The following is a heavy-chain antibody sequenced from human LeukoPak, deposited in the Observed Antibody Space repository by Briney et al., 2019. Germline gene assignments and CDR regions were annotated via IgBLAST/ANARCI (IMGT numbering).Heavy chain of an antibody. V-gene: IGHV1-69*04. D-gene: IGHD6-19*01. CDR1: GGTFSSYA. Sequence: ASVKVSCKASGGTFSSYAISWVRQAPGQGLEWMGRIILIFGIANYAQKFQGRVTITADKSTSTAYMELSSLRSEDTAVYYCASVAHQNYYYYGMDVWGQGTTVTVSS. CDR3: ASVAHQNYYYYGMDV. J-gene: IGHJ6*02. CDR2: IILIFGIA.